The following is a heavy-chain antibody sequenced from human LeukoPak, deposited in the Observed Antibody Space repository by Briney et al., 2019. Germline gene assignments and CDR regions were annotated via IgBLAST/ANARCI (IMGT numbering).Heavy chain of an antibody. Sequence: GGSLRLSCAASGFTFSSYAMSWVRQAPGKGLEWVSAISGSGGSTYYADSVKGRFTISRDNSENTLYLQMNSLRAEDTAVYYCAKDWGYGSGTYYPHWGQGTLVTVSS. D-gene: IGHD3-10*01. CDR3: AKDWGYGSGTYYPH. CDR2: ISGSGGST. CDR1: GFTFSSYA. J-gene: IGHJ4*02. V-gene: IGHV3-23*01.